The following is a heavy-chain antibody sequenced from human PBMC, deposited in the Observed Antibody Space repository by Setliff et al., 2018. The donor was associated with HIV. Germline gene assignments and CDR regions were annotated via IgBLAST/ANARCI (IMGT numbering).Heavy chain of an antibody. Sequence: SETLSLTCGVYADSFSGFYWSWIRHVPGKGLEWIGEINHSGDTNYNPSLRRRVTISLDASRNQFSLELISVTAADTAVYYCAGGPGTTSIDYWAQGTLVTVSS. J-gene: IGHJ4*02. D-gene: IGHD1-26*01. V-gene: IGHV4-34*01. CDR1: ADSFSGFY. CDR2: INHSGDT. CDR3: AGGPGTTSIDY.